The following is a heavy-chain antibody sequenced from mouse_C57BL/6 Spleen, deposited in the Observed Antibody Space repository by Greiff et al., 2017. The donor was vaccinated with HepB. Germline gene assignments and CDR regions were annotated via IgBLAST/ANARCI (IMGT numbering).Heavy chain of an antibody. D-gene: IGHD2-2*01. CDR3: ARDGYLD. J-gene: IGHJ2*01. CDR2: ISDGGSYT. Sequence: EVKLVESGGGLVKPGGSLKLSCAASGFTFSSYAMSWVRQTPEKRLEWVATISDGGSYTYYPDNVKGRFTISRDNAKNNLYLQMSHLKSEDTAMYYCARDGYLDWGQGTTLTVSS. V-gene: IGHV5-4*01. CDR1: GFTFSSYA.